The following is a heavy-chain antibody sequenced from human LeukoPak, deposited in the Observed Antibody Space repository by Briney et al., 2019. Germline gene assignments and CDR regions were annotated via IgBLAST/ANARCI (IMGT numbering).Heavy chain of an antibody. Sequence: SVKVSCKASGGTFSSYAISWVRQAPGQGLEWMGGIIPIFGTANYAQKFQGRVTITADESTSTAYMELSSLRSEDTAVYYCAGSMVRGVISPTALDYWGQGTLVTVSS. CDR1: GGTFSSYA. J-gene: IGHJ4*02. D-gene: IGHD3-10*01. V-gene: IGHV1-69*01. CDR3: AGSMVRGVISPTALDY. CDR2: IIPIFGTA.